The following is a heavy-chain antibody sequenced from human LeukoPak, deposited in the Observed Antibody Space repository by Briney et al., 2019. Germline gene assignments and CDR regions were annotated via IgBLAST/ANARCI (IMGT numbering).Heavy chain of an antibody. CDR2: ISGSSSSSDGGAK. CDR3: AKERALTREYYFDS. CDR1: GFTFSTYS. V-gene: IGHV3-48*01. Sequence: PGGSLRLSCTASGFTFSTYSMNWVRQAPGRGLEWVSYISGSSSSSDGGAKQYADSVKGRLTISRDKSKNTLYLQMNSLRTVDTAVYYCAKERALTREYYFDSWGQGTLVTVSS. D-gene: IGHD3-9*01. J-gene: IGHJ4*02.